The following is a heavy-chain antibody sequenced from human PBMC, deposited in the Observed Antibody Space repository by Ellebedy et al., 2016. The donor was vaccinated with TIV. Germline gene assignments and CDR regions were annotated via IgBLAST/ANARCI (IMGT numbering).Heavy chain of an antibody. V-gene: IGHV1-18*01. CDR3: ARDLPNLTGADFDSLHD. CDR1: GYIFANYG. Sequence: ASVKVSCKASGYIFANYGVTWVRRAPGQGLEWVGWVSALTGRRRYAQRFQGRITLTAETSSDTAYMELTRLESDDAGVYFCARDLPNLTGADFDSLHDWGQGTLVTVSS. D-gene: IGHD2-21*01. CDR2: VSALTGRR. J-gene: IGHJ1*01.